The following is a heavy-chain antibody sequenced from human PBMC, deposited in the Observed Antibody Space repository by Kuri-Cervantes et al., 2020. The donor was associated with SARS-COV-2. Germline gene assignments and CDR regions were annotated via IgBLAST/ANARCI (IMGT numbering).Heavy chain of an antibody. D-gene: IGHD3-22*01. CDR1: GFTFSDYY. CDR3: ARDHDSSGT. Sequence: GGSLRLSCAASGFTFSDYYMSWVRQAPGKGLEWVANIKQDGSEKYYVDSVKGRFTISRDNAKNSLYLQMNSLRAEDTAVYYCARDHDSSGTWGQGTLVTVSS. J-gene: IGHJ4*02. V-gene: IGHV3-7*01. CDR2: IKQDGSEK.